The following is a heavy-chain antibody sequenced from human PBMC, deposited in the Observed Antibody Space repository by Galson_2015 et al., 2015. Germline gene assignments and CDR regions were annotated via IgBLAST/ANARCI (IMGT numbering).Heavy chain of an antibody. J-gene: IGHJ4*02. Sequence: SLRLSCAASGFTFDDYAMSWVRQAPGKGLEFVSGLNWNGGSTGYADSLKGRFTISRDNAKNSLYLQMNSLRAEDTALYHCARVGVWSGSPYYFDYWGQGTLVTVSS. CDR2: LNWNGGST. CDR1: GFTFDDYA. CDR3: ARVGVWSGSPYYFDY. D-gene: IGHD3-3*01. V-gene: IGHV3-20*01.